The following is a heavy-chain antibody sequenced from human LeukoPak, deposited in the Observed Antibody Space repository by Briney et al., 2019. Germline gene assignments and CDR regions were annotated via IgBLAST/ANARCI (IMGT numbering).Heavy chain of an antibody. J-gene: IGHJ3*02. CDR3: ARHRKRSGGYFGSGHDGFDI. D-gene: IGHD3-22*01. V-gene: IGHV4-30-4*07. CDR1: GDSIDSGGFS. Sequence: SETLSLTCVVSGDSIDSGGFSWSWIRQAPGKGLEWIGYIYNTGSAFYNPSLESRLTISIDLSKNQISMRLSSVTAADTAVYYCARHRKRSGGYFGSGHDGFDIWGQGTMVTVSS. CDR2: IYNTGSA.